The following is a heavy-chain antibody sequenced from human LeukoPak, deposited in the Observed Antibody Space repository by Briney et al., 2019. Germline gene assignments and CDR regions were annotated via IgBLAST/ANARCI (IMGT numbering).Heavy chain of an antibody. D-gene: IGHD3-16*02. Sequence: SETLSLTCTVSGYSISSGYYWGWIRQPPGKGLEWIGSIYHSGSTYYNPSLKSRVTISVDTSKNQFSLKLSSVTAADTAAYYCARVNRHDYVWGSYRYSLFDYWGQGTLITVSS. V-gene: IGHV4-38-2*02. CDR2: IYHSGST. J-gene: IGHJ4*02. CDR3: ARVNRHDYVWGSYRYSLFDY. CDR1: GYSISSGYY.